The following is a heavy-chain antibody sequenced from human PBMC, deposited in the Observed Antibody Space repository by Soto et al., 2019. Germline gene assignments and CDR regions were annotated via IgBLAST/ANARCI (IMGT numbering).Heavy chain of an antibody. J-gene: IGHJ5*02. CDR1: GFPFSSRA. D-gene: IGHD2-15*01. Sequence: EVQLLESGGGLVQPGGSLRLSCAASGFPFSSRAMSWVRQAPGKGLEWVSTISGSGTITYYADSVKGRFTISRDTSKNTLYLQMNSLRADDTAVYYCAEWVRYCSGADCRAWGQGTLVTVSS. V-gene: IGHV3-23*01. CDR3: AEWVRYCSGADCRA. CDR2: ISGSGTIT.